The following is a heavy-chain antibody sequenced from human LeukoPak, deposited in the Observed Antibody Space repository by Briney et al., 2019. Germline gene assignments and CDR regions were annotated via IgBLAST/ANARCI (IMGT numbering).Heavy chain of an antibody. D-gene: IGHD6-25*01. V-gene: IGHV3-21*01. CDR2: ISSSSSYI. CDR3: ARVAEAAAFDI. Sequence: PGGSLRLSCAASGLTFSSYSMNWVRQAPGKGLEWVSSISSSSSYIYYADSVKGRFTISRDNAKNSLYLQMNSLRAEDTAVYYCARVAEAAAFDIWGQGTMVTVSS. CDR1: GLTFSSYS. J-gene: IGHJ3*02.